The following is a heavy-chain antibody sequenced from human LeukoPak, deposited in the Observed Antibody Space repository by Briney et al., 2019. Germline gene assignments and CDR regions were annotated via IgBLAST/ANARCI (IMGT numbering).Heavy chain of an antibody. CDR2: IYYSGST. CDR3: ARQARGSHWFDP. J-gene: IGHJ5*02. CDR1: GGSISSSSYY. D-gene: IGHD5-12*01. Sequence: SETLSLTCTVSGGSISSSSYYWGWIRQPPGKGLEWIGSIYYSGSTYYNPSLKSRVTISVGTSKNQFSLKLSSVTAADTAVYYCARQARGSHWFDPWGQGTLVTVSS. V-gene: IGHV4-39*01.